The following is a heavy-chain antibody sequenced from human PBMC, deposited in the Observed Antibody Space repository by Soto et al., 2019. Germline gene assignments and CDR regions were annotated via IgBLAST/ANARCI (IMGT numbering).Heavy chain of an antibody. D-gene: IGHD6-13*01. J-gene: IGHJ4*02. V-gene: IGHV3-21*01. CDR3: ARVKTGSAAGIGSPADY. CDR1: GFTFSSYS. Sequence: GGSLRLSCAASGFTFSSYSMNWVRQALGKGLEWVSSISSASSYTYYADSVKGRFTISRDNAKNSLFLQMNSLRAEDTAVYYCARVKTGSAAGIGSPADYWGQGTLVTVSS. CDR2: ISSASSYT.